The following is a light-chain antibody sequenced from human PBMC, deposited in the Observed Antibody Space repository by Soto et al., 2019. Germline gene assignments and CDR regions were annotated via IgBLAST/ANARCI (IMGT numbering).Light chain of an antibody. CDR2: NYN. Sequence: QSALTQPPSASGTPGQRVTISCSGSSSNIGSNTVTWYQQVPGTAPKLLIYNYNQRPSGVPDRISGSKSGTSASLAISGLQSEDEADYYCGAWDDSLKGPVFGGGTKVTVL. V-gene: IGLV1-44*01. J-gene: IGLJ2*01. CDR1: SSNIGSNT. CDR3: GAWDDSLKGPV.